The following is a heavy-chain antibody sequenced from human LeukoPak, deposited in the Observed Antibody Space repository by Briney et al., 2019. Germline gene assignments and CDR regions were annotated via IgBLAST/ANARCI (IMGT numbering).Heavy chain of an antibody. Sequence: TGGSLRLSCAASGFTFSSYGMSWVRQAPGKGLEWVSAISGSGGSTYYADSVKGRFTVSRDNSKNTLYLQMNSLRAEDTAVYYCASILLWSVYDYWGQGTLVTVSS. CDR1: GFTFSSYG. CDR3: ASILLWSVYDY. J-gene: IGHJ4*02. D-gene: IGHD3-10*01. V-gene: IGHV3-23*01. CDR2: ISGSGGST.